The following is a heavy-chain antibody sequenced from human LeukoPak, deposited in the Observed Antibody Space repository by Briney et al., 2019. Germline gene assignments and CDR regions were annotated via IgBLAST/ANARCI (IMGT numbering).Heavy chain of an antibody. V-gene: IGHV3-33*06. CDR1: GFTFSSYG. D-gene: IGHD4-11*01. J-gene: IGHJ4*02. Sequence: GGSLRLSCAASGFTFSSYGMHWVRQAPGKGLEWVAVIWYDGSNKYYADSVKGRFTISRDNSKNTLYLQMNSLRAEDTAVYYCAKYATHDDGNFANFDYWGQGTLVTVSS. CDR3: AKYATHDDGNFANFDY. CDR2: IWYDGSNK.